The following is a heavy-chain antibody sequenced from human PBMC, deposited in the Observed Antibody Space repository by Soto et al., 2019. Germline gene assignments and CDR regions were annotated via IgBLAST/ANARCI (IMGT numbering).Heavy chain of an antibody. CDR2: IIPIFGIA. Sequence: ASVKVSCKASGGTFSSYAISWVRQAPGQGLEWMGGIIPIFGIANYAQKFQGRVTITADKSTSTAYMELSSLRSEDTAVYYCARSPRELEYYFDYWGQGTLVTVSS. J-gene: IGHJ4*02. CDR3: ARSPRELEYYFDY. D-gene: IGHD1-1*01. CDR1: GGTFSSYA. V-gene: IGHV1-69*10.